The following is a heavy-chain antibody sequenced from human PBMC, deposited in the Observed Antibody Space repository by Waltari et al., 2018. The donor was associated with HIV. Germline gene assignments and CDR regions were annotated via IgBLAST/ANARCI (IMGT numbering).Heavy chain of an antibody. CDR1: GGSISTYY. V-gene: IGHV4-59*08. D-gene: IGHD3-3*01. CDR2: ILYSGIT. Sequence: QVQLQESGPGLVKPSETLSLPCNVSGGSISTYYWNWIRQPPGKGLEWIGNILYSGITNYNPSLKSRVTISLDTAKNQIARKLTSMISADTAVYYCARHELSGDYKIYYYGMDVWGQGTTVTVSS. J-gene: IGHJ6*02. CDR3: ARHELSGDYKIYYYGMDV.